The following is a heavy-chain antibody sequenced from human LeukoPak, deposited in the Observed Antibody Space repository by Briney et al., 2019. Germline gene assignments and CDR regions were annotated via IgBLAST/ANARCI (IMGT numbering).Heavy chain of an antibody. Sequence: ASVKVSCKASGYTFTTYGISWVRQAPGQGLEWVGWISGYSGNTDYAQKFQDSVTMTTDTSTSTAYMELRSLSSDDTAVYYCARDYRGSYYFYWGQGTLVTVSS. CDR3: ARDYRGSYYFY. CDR2: ISGYSGNT. V-gene: IGHV1-18*01. D-gene: IGHD1-26*01. J-gene: IGHJ4*02. CDR1: GYTFTTYG.